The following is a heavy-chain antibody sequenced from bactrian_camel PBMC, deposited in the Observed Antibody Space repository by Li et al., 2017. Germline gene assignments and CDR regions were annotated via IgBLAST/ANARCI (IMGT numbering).Heavy chain of an antibody. CDR1: YTYNEGD. V-gene: IGHV3S53*01. J-gene: IGHJ4*01. CDR2: IGTYGTT. Sequence: HVQLVESGGGSVQAGGSLRLSCGYTYNEGDMAWFRQAPGKEREGVATIGTYGTTSYVDSVKGRFAISRDNVKNTLYLQMNSLKTEDTALYYCATQIGLGQGTQVTVS.